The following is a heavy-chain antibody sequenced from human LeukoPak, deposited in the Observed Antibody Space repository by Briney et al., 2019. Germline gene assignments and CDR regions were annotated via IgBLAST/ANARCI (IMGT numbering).Heavy chain of an antibody. D-gene: IGHD6-19*01. Sequence: GASVTVSCKASGYTFTSYYMHWVRQAPGQGLEWMGWINPNSGGTNYAQKFQGRVTMTRDTSISTAYMELSRLTSDDTAVYYCARGVAGPYYYYYMDVWGRGTTVTVSS. CDR1: GYTFTSYY. J-gene: IGHJ6*03. V-gene: IGHV1-2*02. CDR3: ARGVAGPYYYYYMDV. CDR2: INPNSGGT.